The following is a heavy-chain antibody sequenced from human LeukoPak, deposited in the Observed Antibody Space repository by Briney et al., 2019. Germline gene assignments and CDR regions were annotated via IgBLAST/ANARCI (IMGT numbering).Heavy chain of an antibody. V-gene: IGHV3-30*02. J-gene: IGHJ4*02. Sequence: GGSLRLSCAASGFTFSSYGMHWVRQAPGKGLEWVVFIRYDGSNKYYADSVKGRFTISRDNSKNTLYLQMNSLRAEDTAVYYCAKVLAAARTFDYWGQGTRVTVSS. CDR2: IRYDGSNK. CDR1: GFTFSSYG. D-gene: IGHD6-13*01. CDR3: AKVLAAARTFDY.